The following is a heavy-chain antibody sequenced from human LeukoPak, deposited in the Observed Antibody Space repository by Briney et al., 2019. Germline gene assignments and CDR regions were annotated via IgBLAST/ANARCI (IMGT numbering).Heavy chain of an antibody. CDR1: GFTFSSYA. J-gene: IGHJ4*02. D-gene: IGHD1-14*01. Sequence: GGSLRLSCAASGFTFSSYAMHWVRQAPGKGLEWVSVISGSGGTTYYADSVKGRFTTSRDNSKNTLYLQMNSLRAEDTAVYYCAKDTGFFDYWGQGTLVTVSS. CDR3: AKDTGFFDY. V-gene: IGHV3-23*01. CDR2: ISGSGGTT.